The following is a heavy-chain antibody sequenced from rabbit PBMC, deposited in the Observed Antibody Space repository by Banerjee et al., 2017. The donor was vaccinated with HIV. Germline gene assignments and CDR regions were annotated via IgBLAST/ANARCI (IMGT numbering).Heavy chain of an antibody. J-gene: IGHJ4*01. CDR3: ARPDSGWISHFNL. V-gene: IGHV1S25*01. CDR1: GFSISSYR. D-gene: IGHD4-1*01. Sequence: QEQLKESGGGLVTPGGILTLTCTASGFSISSYRMGWFRQAPGKGLEWIGCISTGDGSTYYASWVNGRFTISSHNAQNTVFLQMTSLTVADTATYFCARPDSGWISHFNLWGQGTLVTVS. CDR2: ISTGDGST.